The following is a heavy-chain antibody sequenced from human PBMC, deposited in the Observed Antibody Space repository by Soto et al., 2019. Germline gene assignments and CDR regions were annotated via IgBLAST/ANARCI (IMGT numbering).Heavy chain of an antibody. V-gene: IGHV4-31*03. D-gene: IGHD3-3*01. Sequence: QVQLQESGPGLVKPSQTLSLTCTVSGDSISSGGYYWSWIRQHPGKGLEWIGYIYYSGSTYYNPSLKSRFTISVDTSKNQFSLKLSSVTAAHTAVYYCAAEVCFGPLFDYWGQGTLVTVSS. CDR1: GDSISSGGYY. J-gene: IGHJ4*02. CDR3: AAEVCFGPLFDY. CDR2: IYYSGST.